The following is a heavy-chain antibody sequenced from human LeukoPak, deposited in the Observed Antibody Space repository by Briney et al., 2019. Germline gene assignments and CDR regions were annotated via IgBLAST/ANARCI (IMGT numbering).Heavy chain of an antibody. Sequence: LRLSCAASGFTFSSYAMHWVRQAPGKGLEWIGYIYYSGSTYYNPSLKSRATISVDTSKNQFSLKLSSVTAADTAVYYCARVFSTSIRAFDIWGQGTMVTVSS. CDR2: IYYSGST. CDR1: GFTFSSYAMH. J-gene: IGHJ3*02. D-gene: IGHD2-2*01. CDR3: ARVFSTSIRAFDI. V-gene: IGHV4-30-4*01.